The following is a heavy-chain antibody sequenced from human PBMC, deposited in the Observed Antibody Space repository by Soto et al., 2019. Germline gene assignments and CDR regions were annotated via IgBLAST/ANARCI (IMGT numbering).Heavy chain of an antibody. CDR1: GYTFTSYG. CDR3: ARGASSLPGFY. Sequence: QVQLVQSGAEVKKPGASVKVSCKASGYTFTSYGISWVRQAPGQGLEWMGWISAYSGDTDYAHNRRGRVTLTTDTSTTTAYVALRSLRSGDTAVYYCARGASSLPGFYWGQGTLVTVSS. V-gene: IGHV1-18*01. D-gene: IGHD6-13*01. CDR2: ISAYSGDT. J-gene: IGHJ4*02.